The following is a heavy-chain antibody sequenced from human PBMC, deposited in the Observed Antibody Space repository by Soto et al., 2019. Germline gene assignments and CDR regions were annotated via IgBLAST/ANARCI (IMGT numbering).Heavy chain of an antibody. CDR3: ASGRQGSDYYMDV. Sequence: ETLSLTCTVSGGSISSYYWSWIRQPPGKGLEWIGYIYYSGSTNYNPSLKSRVTISVDTSKNQFSLKLSSVTAADTAVYYCASGRQGSDYYMDVWGKGTTVTVSS. D-gene: IGHD2-15*01. J-gene: IGHJ6*03. CDR1: GGSISSYY. V-gene: IGHV4-59*01. CDR2: IYYSGST.